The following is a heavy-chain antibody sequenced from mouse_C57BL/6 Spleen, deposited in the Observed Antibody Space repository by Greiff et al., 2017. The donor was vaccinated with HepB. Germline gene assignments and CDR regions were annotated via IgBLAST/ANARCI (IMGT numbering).Heavy chain of an antibody. J-gene: IGHJ2*01. V-gene: IGHV5-17*01. Sequence: EVKVEESGGGLVKPGGSLKLSCAASGFTFSDYGMHWVRQAPEKGLEWVAYISSGSSTIYYADTVKGRFTISRDNAKNTLFLQMTSLRSEDTAMYYCARRGIYYYGSGDYFDYWGQGTTLTVSS. CDR3: ARRGIYYYGSGDYFDY. CDR1: GFTFSDYG. D-gene: IGHD1-1*01. CDR2: ISSGSSTI.